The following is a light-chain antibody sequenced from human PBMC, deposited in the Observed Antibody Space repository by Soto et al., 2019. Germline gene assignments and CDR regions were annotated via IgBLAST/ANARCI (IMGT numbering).Light chain of an antibody. V-gene: IGKV3-20*01. J-gene: IGKJ2*01. CDR3: QQYGASPYT. CDR1: QSVSSTY. CDR2: GAS. Sequence: EIVLTQSPGTLSLSPGERATLSCRASQSVSSTYLGWYQQKPGQAPRLLIYGASSRATGIPDRFSGSGSGTDFTLTIRRLEPEDFAVYYCQQYGASPYTFGQWTKLETK.